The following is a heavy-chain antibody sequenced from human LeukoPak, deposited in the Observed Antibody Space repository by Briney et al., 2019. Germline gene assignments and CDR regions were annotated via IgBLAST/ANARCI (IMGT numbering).Heavy chain of an antibody. CDR1: GGSISSSSYY. J-gene: IGHJ4*02. V-gene: IGHV4-39*07. D-gene: IGHD3-22*01. CDR3: ARGPDSSGYTNYFDY. Sequence: SETLSLTCTVSGGSISSSSYYWGWIRQPPGKGLEWIGEINHSGSTNYNPSLKSRVTISVDTSKNQFSLKLSSVTAADTAVYYCARGPDSSGYTNYFDYWGQGTLVTVSS. CDR2: INHSGST.